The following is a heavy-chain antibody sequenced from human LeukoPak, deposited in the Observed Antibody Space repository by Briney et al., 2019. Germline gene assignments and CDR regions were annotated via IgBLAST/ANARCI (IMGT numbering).Heavy chain of an antibody. J-gene: IGHJ5*02. CDR1: GYTFTGYY. CDR2: INPNSGGT. D-gene: IGHD6-6*01. Sequence: GASVKVSCKASGYTFTGYYMHWVRQAPGQGLEWIGWINPNSGGTNYAQKFQGRVTMTRDTSISTAYMELSRLRSDDTAVYYCARDYSSIAASLGFDPWGQGNPGHRLL. CDR3: ARDYSSIAASLGFDP. V-gene: IGHV1-2*02.